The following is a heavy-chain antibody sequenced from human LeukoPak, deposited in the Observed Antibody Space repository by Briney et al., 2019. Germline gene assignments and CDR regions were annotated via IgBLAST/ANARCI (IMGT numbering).Heavy chain of an antibody. D-gene: IGHD3-22*01. V-gene: IGHV3-23*01. CDR1: GFTFSSYA. Sequence: PGGSLRLSCAASGFTFSSYAMSWVRQAPGKGLEWVSAISGSGGSTYYADSVKGRFTISRDNSKNTLYLQMNSLRAEDTAVYYCARGQIRYDSSGSAPIDYWGQGTLVTVSS. CDR2: ISGSGGST. CDR3: ARGQIRYDSSGSAPIDY. J-gene: IGHJ4*02.